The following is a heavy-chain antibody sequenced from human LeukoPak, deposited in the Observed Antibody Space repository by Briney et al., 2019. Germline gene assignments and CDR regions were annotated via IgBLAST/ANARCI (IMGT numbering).Heavy chain of an antibody. CDR3: ARDPNYTTWGCYYYLDV. CDR2: ISSSSSYI. Sequence: GGSLRLSCAASGFTFSSYSMNWVRQAPGKGLEWVSSISSSSSYIYYADSVKGRFTISRDNAKNSLYLQMNSLRAEDTAVYYCARDPNYTTWGCYYYLDVWGKGTTVTVSS. CDR1: GFTFSSYS. J-gene: IGHJ6*03. D-gene: IGHD2-2*02. V-gene: IGHV3-21*01.